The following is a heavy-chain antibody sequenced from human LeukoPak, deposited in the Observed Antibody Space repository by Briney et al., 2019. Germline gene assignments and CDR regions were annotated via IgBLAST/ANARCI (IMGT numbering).Heavy chain of an antibody. J-gene: IGHJ4*02. V-gene: IGHV3-7*01. Sequence: PGGSLRLSCAASGFTFSSYAMSWVRQAPGKGLEWVANIKQDGSEKYYVDSVKGRFTISRDNAKNSLYLQMNSLRAEDTAVYYCARGKWLVTPFDYWGQGTLVTVSS. CDR1: GFTFSSYA. CDR3: ARGKWLVTPFDY. D-gene: IGHD6-19*01. CDR2: IKQDGSEK.